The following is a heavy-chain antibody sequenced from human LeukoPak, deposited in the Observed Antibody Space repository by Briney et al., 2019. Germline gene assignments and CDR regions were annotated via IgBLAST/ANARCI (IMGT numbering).Heavy chain of an antibody. D-gene: IGHD3-9*01. CDR1: GFTFYTYS. Sequence: PGGSLRLSCAASGFTFYTYSMNWVRQAPGKGLEWVSSISSSGTYTYYADSVKGRFTISRDNAKNSLYLQMNSLRAEDTAVYYCARAAKYYDILTGYYNVDYFDYWGQGTLVTVSS. CDR3: ARAAKYYDILTGYYNVDYFDY. CDR2: ISSSGTYT. V-gene: IGHV3-21*04. J-gene: IGHJ4*02.